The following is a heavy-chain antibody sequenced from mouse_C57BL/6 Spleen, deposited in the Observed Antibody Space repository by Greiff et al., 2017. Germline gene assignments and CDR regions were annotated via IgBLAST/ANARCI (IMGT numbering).Heavy chain of an antibody. CDR1: GYTFTSYW. CDR2: IDPSDSYT. J-gene: IGHJ4*01. Sequence: QVQLQQPGAELVMPGASVKLSCKASGYTFTSYWMHWVKQRPGQGLEWIGEIDPSDSYTNYNQKFKGKSTLTVDKSSSTAYMQLSSLTSEDSAVYYCARLGSGYGMGYWGQGTSVTVSS. V-gene: IGHV1-69*01. CDR3: ARLGSGYGMGY. D-gene: IGHD3-2*02.